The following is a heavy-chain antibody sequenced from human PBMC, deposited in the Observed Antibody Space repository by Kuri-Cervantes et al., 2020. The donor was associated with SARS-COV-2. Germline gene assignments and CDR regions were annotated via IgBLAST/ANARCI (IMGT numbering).Heavy chain of an antibody. D-gene: IGHD6-6*01. CDR3: ARREIAARRLFDY. CDR1: GDSVSSGNYY. CDR2: NYHSGNT. Sequence: GSLRLSCSVSGDSVSSGNYYWSWIRQPPGKGLEWIGYNYHSGNTNYNPSLKSRVSISVDMSRNQFSLKLSSVTAADTAVYYCARREIAARRLFDYWGQGTLVTVSS. V-gene: IGHV4-61*01. J-gene: IGHJ4*02.